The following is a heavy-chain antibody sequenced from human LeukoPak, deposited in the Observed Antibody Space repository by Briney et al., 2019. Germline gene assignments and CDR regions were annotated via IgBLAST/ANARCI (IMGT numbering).Heavy chain of an antibody. CDR2: ISAYNGNT. CDR1: GYTFTSYG. V-gene: IGHV1-18*01. CDR3: ARDIGEGYYYYGMDV. D-gene: IGHD3-16*02. J-gene: IGHJ6*02. Sequence: ASVKVSCKASGYTFTSYGISWARQAPGQGLEWMGWISAYNGNTNYAQKLQGRVTMTTDTSTSTAYMELRSLRSDDTAVYYCARDIGEGYYYYGMDVWGQGTTVTVSS.